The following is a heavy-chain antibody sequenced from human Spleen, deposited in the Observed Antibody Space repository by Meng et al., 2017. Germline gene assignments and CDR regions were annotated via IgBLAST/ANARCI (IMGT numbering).Heavy chain of an antibody. CDR1: GYSVTSGYY. D-gene: IGHD3-3*01. J-gene: IGHJ4*02. Sequence: GSLRLSCTVSGYSVTSGYYWGWVRQPPGKGLEWIGSIFHSGSTYYNPSLKSRVTISVDTSKNQFSLKLNSVTAADTAMYYCARDTRDFWSGFYKYWGQGTLVTVSS. V-gene: IGHV4-38-2*02. CDR2: IFHSGST. CDR3: ARDTRDFWSGFYKY.